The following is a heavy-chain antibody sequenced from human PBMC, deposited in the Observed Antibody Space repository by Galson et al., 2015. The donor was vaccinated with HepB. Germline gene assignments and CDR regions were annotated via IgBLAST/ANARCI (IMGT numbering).Heavy chain of an antibody. V-gene: IGHV3-21*01. CDR3: VRDEEYCSNTSCYAGLDV. Sequence: SLRLSCAGSGFTFRTYSMDWVRQAPGKGLEWVSYISGSGSHIYYADSVKGRFTISRDNAKNSLFLQMNRLRAEDTGVYYCVRDEEYCSNTSCYAGLDVWGQGTAVTVFS. CDR1: GFTFRTYS. CDR2: ISGSGSHI. J-gene: IGHJ6*02. D-gene: IGHD2-2*01.